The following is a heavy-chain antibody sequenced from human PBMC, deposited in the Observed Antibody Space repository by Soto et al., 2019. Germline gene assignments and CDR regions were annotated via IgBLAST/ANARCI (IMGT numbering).Heavy chain of an antibody. D-gene: IGHD3-10*01. Sequence: EVQLLESGGGLVQPGGSLRLSCAASGFTFNNYAMSWVRQAPGKGLEWVSSISGSGSSTYYADSVKGRFTISRDNSKNSLYLQMNSLRAEDTAVYYCARDRDYYGSGRERWGQGTLVTVSS. J-gene: IGHJ4*02. CDR1: GFTFNNYA. CDR2: ISGSGSST. CDR3: ARDRDYYGSGRER. V-gene: IGHV3-23*01.